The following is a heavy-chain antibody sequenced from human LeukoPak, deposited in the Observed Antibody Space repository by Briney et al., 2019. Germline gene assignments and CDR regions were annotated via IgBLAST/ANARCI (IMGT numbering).Heavy chain of an antibody. Sequence: ASVKVSCKASGYTFTSYDINWVRQATGQGLEWMGWMNPNSGNTGYAQKFRGRVTMTRNTSISTAYMELSSLRSEDTAVYYCARENYCTNGVCDDYWGQGTLVTVSS. J-gene: IGHJ4*02. CDR2: MNPNSGNT. CDR3: ARENYCTNGVCDDY. CDR1: GYTFTSYD. D-gene: IGHD2-8*01. V-gene: IGHV1-8*01.